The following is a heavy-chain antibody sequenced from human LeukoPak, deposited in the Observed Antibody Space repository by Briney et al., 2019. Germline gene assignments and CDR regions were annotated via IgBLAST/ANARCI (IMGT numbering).Heavy chain of an antibody. J-gene: IGHJ5*02. CDR3: AKNPYRVVVATGNYLDP. CDR1: GFTFYSYG. D-gene: IGHD2-15*01. Sequence: GGSLRLSCAASGFTFYSYGMHWVRQAPGKGLEWVAVISHDGSNIHYGDSVKGRFTISRDNSKNTLYLQMNSLRAEDTAVYYCAKNPYRVVVATGNYLDPWGQGTLVTVSS. V-gene: IGHV3-30*18. CDR2: ISHDGSNI.